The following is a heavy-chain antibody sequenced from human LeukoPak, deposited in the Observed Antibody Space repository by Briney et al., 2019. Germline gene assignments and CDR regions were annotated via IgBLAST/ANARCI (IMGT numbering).Heavy chain of an antibody. CDR3: AKGPFWSGYYTLDY. Sequence: PGGSLRLSCAASGFTFSSYSMNWVRQAPGKGLEWVSAISGSGGSTYYADSVKGRFTISRDNSKNTLYLQMNSLRAEDTAVYYCAKGPFWSGYYTLDYWGQGTLVTVTS. V-gene: IGHV3-23*01. CDR2: ISGSGGST. J-gene: IGHJ4*02. D-gene: IGHD3-3*01. CDR1: GFTFSSYS.